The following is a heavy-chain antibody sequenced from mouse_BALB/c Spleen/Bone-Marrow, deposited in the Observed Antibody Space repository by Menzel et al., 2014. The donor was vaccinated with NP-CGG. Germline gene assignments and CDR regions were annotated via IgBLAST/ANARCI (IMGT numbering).Heavy chain of an antibody. CDR3: ARLSYYGRFAY. V-gene: IGHV4-1*02. J-gene: IGHJ3*01. Sequence: VHLQQSGGGLVQPGGSLKLSCAASGFDFSRYWMSWVRQAPGKGLEWIGEINPDSSTINYTPSLKDKFIISRDNAKNTLYLQMSKVRSEDTALYYCARLSYYGRFAYWGQGTLVTVSA. CDR1: GFDFSRYW. D-gene: IGHD1-1*01. CDR2: INPDSSTI.